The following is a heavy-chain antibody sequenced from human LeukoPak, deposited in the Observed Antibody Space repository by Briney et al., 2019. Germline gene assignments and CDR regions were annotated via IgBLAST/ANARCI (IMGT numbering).Heavy chain of an antibody. V-gene: IGHV4-38-2*02. D-gene: IGHD1-26*01. J-gene: IGHJ6*03. CDR1: GYSIGSDFY. Sequence: TASETLSLTCAVSGYSIGSDFYWGWTRQTPGKGLEWIGSVSHNTGASYNPSFKSRVTISLDTSKNHFSLTLTSVTAADTAVYFCAREPGWGHNYYYMDVWGKGTTVAVSS. CDR3: AREPGWGHNYYYMDV. CDR2: VSHNTGA.